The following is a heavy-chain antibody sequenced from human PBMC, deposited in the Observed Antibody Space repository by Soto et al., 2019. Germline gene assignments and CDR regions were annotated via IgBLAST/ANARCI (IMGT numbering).Heavy chain of an antibody. Sequence: QVQLVQSGAEVKRPGSSVKVSCKASGDTFTFYSINWVRQAPGLGLEWMGRVNPILRMSNYAQRFQGRVKITADKSTSTAYMDLSSLISEDTAIYYCASSYGSGYRAFDFWGQGALVTVSS. CDR1: GDTFTFYS. D-gene: IGHD3-10*01. CDR3: ASSYGSGYRAFDF. J-gene: IGHJ4*02. CDR2: VNPILRMS. V-gene: IGHV1-69*02.